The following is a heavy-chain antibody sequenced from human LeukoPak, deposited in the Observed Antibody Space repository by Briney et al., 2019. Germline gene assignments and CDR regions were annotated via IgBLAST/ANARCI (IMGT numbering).Heavy chain of an antibody. V-gene: IGHV3-30*18. CDR3: AKDLGYCSGTSCSAIDY. CDR1: GFTFNNYG. Sequence: PGGSLRLSCAASGFTFNNYGMHWVRQAPGKGLEWVAVISYDGSNKYYADSVKGRFTISRDNSKNTLYLQMNSLIPEDTAVYYCAKDLGYCSGTSCSAIDYWGQGTLVTVSS. D-gene: IGHD2-15*01. J-gene: IGHJ4*02. CDR2: ISYDGSNK.